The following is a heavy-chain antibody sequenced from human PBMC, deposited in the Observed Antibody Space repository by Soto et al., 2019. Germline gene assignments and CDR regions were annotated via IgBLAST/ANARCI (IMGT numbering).Heavy chain of an antibody. CDR2: IIPMTGTP. CDR1: GGIFSSFS. J-gene: IGHJ5*02. D-gene: IGHD2-2*01. V-gene: IGHV1-69*01. CDR3: ARGPILPGATSWLDP. Sequence: QVQLVQSGAEVKTPGSSVEVSCKASGGIFSSFSITWVRQVPGHGLEWMGGIIPMTGTPNYAEKFQGRLTLAADASTRTAYLVLSSPKSEDTAVYYCARGPILPGATSWLDPWGQGTVVSVSS.